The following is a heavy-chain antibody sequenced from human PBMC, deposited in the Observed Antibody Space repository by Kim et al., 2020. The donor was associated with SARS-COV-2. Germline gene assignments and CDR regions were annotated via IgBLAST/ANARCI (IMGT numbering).Heavy chain of an antibody. D-gene: IGHD3-22*01. V-gene: IGHV3-7*01. CDR1: GFTFSSYW. J-gene: IGHJ6*02. CDR3: ARDIQDYYDSSGRWGMDV. CDR2: IKQDGSEK. Sequence: GGSLRLSCAASGFTFSSYWMSWVRQAPGKGLEWVANIKQDGSEKYYVDSVKGRFTISRDNAKNSLYLQMNSLRAEDTAVYYCARDIQDYYDSSGRWGMDVWGQGTTVTVSS.